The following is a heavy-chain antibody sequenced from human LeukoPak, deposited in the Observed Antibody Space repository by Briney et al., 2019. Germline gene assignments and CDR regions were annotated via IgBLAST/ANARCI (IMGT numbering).Heavy chain of an antibody. Sequence: GGSLRLSCAASGFTFGSYSMSWVRQAPGKGLEWVANIKQDGSEKYYVDSVKGRFTISRDNAKNSLYLQMNSLRAEDTAVYYCARDFEDWFDPWGQGTLVTVSS. D-gene: IGHD3-9*01. CDR1: GFTFGSYS. V-gene: IGHV3-7*01. CDR2: IKQDGSEK. J-gene: IGHJ5*02. CDR3: ARDFEDWFDP.